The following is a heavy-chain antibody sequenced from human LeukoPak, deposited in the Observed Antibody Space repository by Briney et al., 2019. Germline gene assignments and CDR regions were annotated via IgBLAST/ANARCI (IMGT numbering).Heavy chain of an antibody. D-gene: IGHD3-10*01. V-gene: IGHV1-18*01. Sequence: ASVKVSCKASGYTFTSYGISWVRQAPDKGLKWLGWICAYNGNTNYAQKLQGRVTMTTDTSTSTAYMELRSLRSDDTAVYYCARGNYYGSGSYDEFDYWGQGTLVTVSS. CDR3: ARGNYYGSGSYDEFDY. CDR2: ICAYNGNT. CDR1: GYTFTSYG. J-gene: IGHJ4*02.